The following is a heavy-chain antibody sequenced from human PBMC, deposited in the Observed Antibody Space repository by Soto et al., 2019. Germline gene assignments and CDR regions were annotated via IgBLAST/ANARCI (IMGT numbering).Heavy chain of an antibody. V-gene: IGHV4-4*07. Sequence: PSETLSLTCTVSGGSISSYYWSWIRQPAGKGLEWIGRIYTSGSTNYNPSLKSRVTMSVDTSKNQFSLKLSSVTAADTAVYYWTREEPSTNYYDSSGYYYYFDYWGQGTLVTVSS. CDR2: IYTSGST. D-gene: IGHD3-22*01. CDR3: TREEPSTNYYDSSGYYYYFDY. J-gene: IGHJ4*02. CDR1: GGSISSYY.